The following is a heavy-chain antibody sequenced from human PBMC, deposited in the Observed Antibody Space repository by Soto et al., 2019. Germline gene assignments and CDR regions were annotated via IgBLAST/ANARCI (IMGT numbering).Heavy chain of an antibody. CDR2: INPNGGST. J-gene: IGHJ4*02. D-gene: IGHD2-15*01. CDR1: GYTFTTYY. V-gene: IGHV1-46*01. Sequence: QVQLVQSGAEVKRPGASVKVSCKASGYTFTTYYMHWVRQAPGQGLEWLGIINPNGGSTTYAQKFQGRVTIHRDTSTRTVYLELSSLRSEDTAVYYCARAGYCSGGTCFHGNCDYWGQGTLVTVSA. CDR3: ARAGYCSGGTCFHGNCDY.